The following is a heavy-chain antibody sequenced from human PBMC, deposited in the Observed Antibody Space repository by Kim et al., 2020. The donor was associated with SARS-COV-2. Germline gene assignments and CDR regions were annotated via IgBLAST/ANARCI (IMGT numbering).Heavy chain of an antibody. D-gene: IGHD1-26*01. J-gene: IGHJ4*02. CDR1: GFTFSSYS. CDR2: ISSSSSYI. Sequence: GGSLRLSCAASGFTFSSYSMNWVRQAPGKGLEWVSSISSSSSYIYYADSVKGRFTISRDNAKNSLYLQMNSLRAEDTAVYYCARANSGSYYVPPDYWGQGTLVTVSS. CDR3: ARANSGSYYVPPDY. V-gene: IGHV3-21*01.